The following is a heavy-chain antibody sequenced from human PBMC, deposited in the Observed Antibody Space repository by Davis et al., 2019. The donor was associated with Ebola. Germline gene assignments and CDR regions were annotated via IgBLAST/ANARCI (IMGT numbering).Heavy chain of an antibody. CDR3: ARLIVDTAVVGVAGWYFDY. J-gene: IGHJ4*02. V-gene: IGHV5-51*01. CDR2: IYPGDSDT. CDR1: GYSFTSYL. D-gene: IGHD5-18*01. Sequence: GESLKISCKGSGYSFTSYLIGWVRQMPGKGLEWMGIIYPGDSDTRYSPSFQGQVTISADKSISTAYLQWSSLKASDTAMYYCARLIVDTAVVGVAGWYFDYWGQGTPVTVSS.